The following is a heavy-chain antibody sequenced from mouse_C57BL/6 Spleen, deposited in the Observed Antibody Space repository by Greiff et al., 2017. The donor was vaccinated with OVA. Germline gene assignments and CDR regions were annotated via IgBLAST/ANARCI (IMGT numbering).Heavy chain of an antibody. CDR2: IRNKANGYTT. CDR3: ARGYYDYDGDYYAMDY. D-gene: IGHD2-4*01. V-gene: IGHV7-3*01. CDR1: GFTFTDYY. J-gene: IGHJ4*01. Sequence: EVMLVESGGGLVQPGGSLSLSCAASGFTFTDYYMSWVRQPPGKALEWLGFIRNKANGYTTEYSASVKGRFTISRDNSQSILYLQMNALRAEDSATYYCARGYYDYDGDYYAMDYWGQGTSVTVSS.